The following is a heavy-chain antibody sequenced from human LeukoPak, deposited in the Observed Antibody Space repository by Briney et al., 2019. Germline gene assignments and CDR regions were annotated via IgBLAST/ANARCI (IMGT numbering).Heavy chain of an antibody. D-gene: IGHD6-19*01. CDR3: ARGRGGRGGWSGGYDAFDI. Sequence: ASVKVSCKASGYTFTNYDINWVRQAPGQGLEWMGLISVYNGNTNYAQKVQGRVTMTTDTSTNTAYMELRSLRSDDTAVYYCARGRGGRGGWSGGYDAFDIWGQGTMVTVSS. J-gene: IGHJ3*02. V-gene: IGHV1-18*01. CDR2: ISVYNGNT. CDR1: GYTFTNYD.